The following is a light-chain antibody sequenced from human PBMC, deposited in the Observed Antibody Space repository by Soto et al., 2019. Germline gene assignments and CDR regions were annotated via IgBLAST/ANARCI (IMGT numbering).Light chain of an antibody. V-gene: IGKV3-20*01. J-gene: IGKJ2*01. Sequence: EIVLTQSPGNLSLSPGEGASLSCRASLGLGSSYLAWYQQKPGQPPSLLIYATSRRATGIPDRFSGSGSGTDFTLTISRLEPEDFAVYYCQQYGGSPYTFGQGTKLEIK. CDR1: LGLGSSY. CDR2: ATS. CDR3: QQYGGSPYT.